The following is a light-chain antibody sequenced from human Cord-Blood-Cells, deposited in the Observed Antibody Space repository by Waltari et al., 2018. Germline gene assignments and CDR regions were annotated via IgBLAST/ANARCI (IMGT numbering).Light chain of an antibody. CDR3: QQRSNWPLT. CDR2: DAS. V-gene: IGKV3-11*01. J-gene: IGKJ4*01. CDR1: QGVSSY. Sequence: EIVLIQSPATLSLSPGERATLSCRASQGVSSYLAWYKQKPGQAPRLLIYDASNRATGIPARFSGSGSGTDFTLTISSLKPEDFAVYYCQQRSNWPLTFGGGTKVEIK.